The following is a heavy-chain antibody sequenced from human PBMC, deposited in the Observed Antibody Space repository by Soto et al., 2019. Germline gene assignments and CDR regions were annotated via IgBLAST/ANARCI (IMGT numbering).Heavy chain of an antibody. J-gene: IGHJ4*02. V-gene: IGHV1-69*13. CDR2: IIPVFGTT. CDR1: GGLFSSFA. Sequence: SVKVSCKDSGGLFSSFAISWVRQAPGQGLEWLGGIIPVFGTTYYAEKFQDRLTITADESTNTAYMELSSLTSGDTAIYYCARGGGPYVWFNEFWGKGPLVTVSS. D-gene: IGHD3-16*01. CDR3: ARGGGPYVWFNEF.